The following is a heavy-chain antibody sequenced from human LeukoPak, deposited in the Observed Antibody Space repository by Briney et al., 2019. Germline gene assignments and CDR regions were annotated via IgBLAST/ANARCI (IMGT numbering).Heavy chain of an antibody. Sequence: TSVKVSCKASGYTFTSYDINWVRQATGQGLEWMGWMNPNSGNTGYAQKFQGRVTMTRNTSISTAYMELSSLRPEDTAVYYCARRITMVRGVKNFDYWGQGTLVTVSS. D-gene: IGHD3-10*01. V-gene: IGHV1-8*01. CDR1: GYTFTSYD. J-gene: IGHJ4*02. CDR2: MNPNSGNT. CDR3: ARRITMVRGVKNFDY.